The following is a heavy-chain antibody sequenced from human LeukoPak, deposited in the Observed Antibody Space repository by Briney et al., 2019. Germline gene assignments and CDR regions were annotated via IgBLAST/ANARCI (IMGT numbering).Heavy chain of an antibody. V-gene: IGHV4-39*01. CDR1: GDSISNGHYY. Sequence: WETLSLTCSVSGDSISNGHYYWGWIRQPPGKGLEWLATISSRGSTFYNPSLKSRVTIPVDTSKNQISLNLSSVTASDTSLYYCARLNPLEHLFSFYFDSWGQEILATVSS. CDR2: ISSRGST. D-gene: IGHD3-3*01. J-gene: IGHJ4*02. CDR3: ARLNPLEHLFSFYFDS.